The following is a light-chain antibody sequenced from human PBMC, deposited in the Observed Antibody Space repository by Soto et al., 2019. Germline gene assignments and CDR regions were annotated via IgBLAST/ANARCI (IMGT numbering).Light chain of an antibody. V-gene: IGLV2-14*01. Sequence: QSVLTQPASVSGSPGQSITISCTGTSSDVGGYNYVSWYQQQPGKAPKFMIYDVSNRPSGVSNRFSGSKSDNTASLTISGLQAEDEADYYCCSYTTSDTRQIVFGTGTKLTVL. J-gene: IGLJ1*01. CDR3: CSYTTSDTRQIV. CDR2: DVS. CDR1: SSDVGGYNY.